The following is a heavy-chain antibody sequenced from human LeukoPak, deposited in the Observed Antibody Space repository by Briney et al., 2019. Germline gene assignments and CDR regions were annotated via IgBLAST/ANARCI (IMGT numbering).Heavy chain of an antibody. D-gene: IGHD3-3*01. CDR3: GKDLNYDFWSGLGS. CDR1: GFTFSSYG. CDR2: ISFDGTNK. J-gene: IGHJ4*02. V-gene: IGHV3-30*18. Sequence: PGRSPRLSRAVSGFTFSSYGMHWVRPAPGKGLEWMAVISFDGTNKYYADSVKGRFTISRDNSKNTLYLQMNSLRAEDTAVYYCGKDLNYDFWSGLGSWGEGTLVTVSS.